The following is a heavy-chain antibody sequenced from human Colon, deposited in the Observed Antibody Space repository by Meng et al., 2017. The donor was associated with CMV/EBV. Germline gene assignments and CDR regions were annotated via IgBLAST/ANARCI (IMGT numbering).Heavy chain of an antibody. CDR3: AKDGGAHSGSYPNAYYYYGMDV. CDR1: GFSFSYYA. V-gene: IGHV3-23*03. Sequence: GESLKISCAASGFSFSYYAMNWVRQAPGKGLEWVSIMYSGGSSTYYAASVKGRFTISRDNSKDTLYLQMNSLRAEDTAVYYCAKDGGAHSGSYPNAYYYYGMDVWGQGTTVTVSS. D-gene: IGHD3-10*01. CDR2: MYSGGSST. J-gene: IGHJ6*02.